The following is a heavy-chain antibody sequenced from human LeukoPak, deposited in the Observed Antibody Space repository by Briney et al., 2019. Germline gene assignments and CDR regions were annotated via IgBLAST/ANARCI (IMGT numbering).Heavy chain of an antibody. CDR1: GGSFSGYY. CDR2: IYYSGST. J-gene: IGHJ4*02. Sequence: KPSETLSLTCAVYGGSFSGYYWSWIRQPPGKGLEWIGYIYYSGSTNYNPSLKSRVTILVDTSKNQFSLKLSSVTAADTAVYYCARGSHPDYYDSSGYSYWGQGTLVTVSS. CDR3: ARGSHPDYYDSSGYSY. D-gene: IGHD3-22*01. V-gene: IGHV4-59*01.